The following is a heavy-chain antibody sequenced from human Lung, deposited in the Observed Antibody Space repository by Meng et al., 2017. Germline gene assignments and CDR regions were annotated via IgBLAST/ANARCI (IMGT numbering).Heavy chain of an antibody. V-gene: IGHV1-18*01. CDR2: ISGYNGNT. D-gene: IGHD2-15*01. CDR3: ARAEEEYCSGGSCPNFDF. Sequence: QVQLVQSGGEVMKSGASVKVSCMASGYIFTRYGITWVRQAPGQGLEWMGWISGYNGNTNYAQKLQGRVTMTTDTSTSTAYMELRSLRSDDTAVYYCARAEEEYCSGGSCPNFDFWGQGTLVTVSS. CDR1: GYIFTRYG. J-gene: IGHJ4*02.